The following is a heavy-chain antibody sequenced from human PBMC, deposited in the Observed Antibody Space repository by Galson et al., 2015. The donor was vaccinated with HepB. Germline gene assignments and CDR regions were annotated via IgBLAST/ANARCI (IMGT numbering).Heavy chain of an antibody. CDR1: GYTFTSYY. Sequence: SVKVSCKASGYTFTSYYMHWVRQAPGQGLEWMGIINPSGGSTSYAQKFQGRVTMTRDTSTSTVYMELSSLRSEDTAVYYCASPYDSSGYYYPDSLGMDVWGQGTTVTVSS. J-gene: IGHJ6*02. V-gene: IGHV1-46*01. CDR2: INPSGGST. CDR3: ASPYDSSGYYYPDSLGMDV. D-gene: IGHD3-22*01.